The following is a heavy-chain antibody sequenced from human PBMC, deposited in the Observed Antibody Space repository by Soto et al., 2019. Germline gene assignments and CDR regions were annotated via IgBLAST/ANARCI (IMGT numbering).Heavy chain of an antibody. V-gene: IGHV3-23*01. D-gene: IGHD6-19*01. J-gene: IGHJ5*02. CDR2: ISGSGGST. CDR1: GFTFSSYA. CDR3: AKNVRGWYRDNWFDP. Sequence: GGSLRLSCAASGFTFSSYAMHWVRQAPGKGLEWVSAISGSGGSTYYADSVKGRFTISRDNSKNTLYLQMNSLRAEDTAVYYCAKNVRGWYRDNWFDPWGQGTLVTVSS.